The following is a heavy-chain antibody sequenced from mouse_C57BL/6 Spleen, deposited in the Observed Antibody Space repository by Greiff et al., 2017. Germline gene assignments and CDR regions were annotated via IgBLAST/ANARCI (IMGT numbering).Heavy chain of an antibody. CDR3: YYYGSSPAY. V-gene: IGHV1-81*01. CDR1: GYTFTSYG. CDR2: IYPRSGNT. D-gene: IGHD1-1*01. J-gene: IGHJ3*01. Sequence: QVQLQQSGAELARPGASVKLSCNASGYTFTSYGISWVKQRTGQGLEWIGEIYPRSGNTYYNEKFKGKATLTADKSSSTAYMELRSLTSEDCAVYFCYYYGSSPAYWGQGTLVTVSA.